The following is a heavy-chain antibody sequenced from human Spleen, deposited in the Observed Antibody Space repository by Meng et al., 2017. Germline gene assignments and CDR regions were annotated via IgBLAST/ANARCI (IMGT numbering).Heavy chain of an antibody. CDR1: GYTFTDDW. CDR2: IYPNTGVT. V-gene: IGHV1-2*06. Sequence: QGRVVHAGAEGRKHRSSVKVSCKASGYTFTDDWIHWVRQAPGQGLEWMGRIYPNTGVTNYGKNFQGRVTMTRDTSIDTVYMELSSLRSDDTALYFCARTGDDSSSFAFWGQGTLVTVSS. CDR3: ARTGDDSSSFAF. J-gene: IGHJ4*02. D-gene: IGHD6-6*01.